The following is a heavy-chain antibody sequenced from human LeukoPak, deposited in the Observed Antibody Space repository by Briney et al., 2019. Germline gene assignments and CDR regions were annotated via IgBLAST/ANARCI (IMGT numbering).Heavy chain of an antibody. V-gene: IGHV3-7*03. J-gene: IGHJ4*02. CDR1: GFTFSSYW. D-gene: IGHD6-19*01. CDR3: AREGSGWYQDY. Sequence: SGGSLTLSCAASGFTFSSYWMSWVRQAPGKGLEWVANIKQDGSEKYYVDSVKGRFTISRDNAKNSLYLQMNSLRAEDTAVYYCAREGSGWYQDYWGQGTLVTVSS. CDR2: IKQDGSEK.